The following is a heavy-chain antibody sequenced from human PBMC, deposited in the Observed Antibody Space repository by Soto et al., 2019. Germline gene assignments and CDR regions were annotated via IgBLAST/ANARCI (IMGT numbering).Heavy chain of an antibody. J-gene: IGHJ4*02. Sequence: EVQLLASGGGLVQPGGSLRLSCAASGFTFSSYAMSWVRQAPGKGLEWVSAIRGSGGRTYYADSVKGRFTISRDNSKNTRYLQMTSLRAEDTAVYYCAKVALSPVRYWGQGTLVTVSS. CDR1: GFTFSSYA. CDR3: AKVALSPVRY. CDR2: IRGSGGRT. V-gene: IGHV3-23*01.